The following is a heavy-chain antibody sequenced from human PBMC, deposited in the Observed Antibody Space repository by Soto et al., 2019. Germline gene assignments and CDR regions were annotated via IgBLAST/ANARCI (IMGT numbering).Heavy chain of an antibody. CDR3: ARAGYRSVDY. CDR2: ISSSGSTI. CDR1: GFTFSSYS. Sequence: EVQLVESGGGLVQPGGSLRLSCAAAGFTFSSYSMNWVRQAPGKGLEWVSYISSSGSTIYYADSVSGRFTIYRDNAKNSLDLQMNSLRDEDTAVYYCARAGYRSVDYWGQGTLVTVSS. D-gene: IGHD3-3*01. J-gene: IGHJ4*02. V-gene: IGHV3-48*02.